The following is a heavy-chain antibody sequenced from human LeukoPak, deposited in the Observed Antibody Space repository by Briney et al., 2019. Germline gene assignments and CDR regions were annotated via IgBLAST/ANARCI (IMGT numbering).Heavy chain of an antibody. CDR1: GFTFSAYH. Sequence: GGSLRLSCAASGFTFSAYHIDWVRQAPGKGLEWISYISTTGTTIHYADSVKGRFAISRDNAKSSLYLQMNSLRDEDTAVYYCARVWQDYSGVDYWGQGTLVTVSS. D-gene: IGHD2-21*01. CDR2: ISTTGTTI. J-gene: IGHJ4*02. CDR3: ARVWQDYSGVDY. V-gene: IGHV3-48*02.